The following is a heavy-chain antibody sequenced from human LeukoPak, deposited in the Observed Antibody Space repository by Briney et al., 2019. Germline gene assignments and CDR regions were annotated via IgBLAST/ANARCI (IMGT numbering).Heavy chain of an antibody. V-gene: IGHV4-34*01. CDR2: INHSGST. D-gene: IGHD3-3*01. CDR3: ARGRKYYDFWSGYPDYYYYYGMDV. J-gene: IGHJ6*02. CDR1: GGSFSGYY. Sequence: SETLSLTCAVYGGSFSGYYWSWIRQPPGKGLEWIGEINHSGSTNYNPSIKSRVTISVDTSKTQFSLKLSSVTAADTAVYYCARGRKYYDFWSGYPDYYYYYGMDVWGQGTTVTVSS.